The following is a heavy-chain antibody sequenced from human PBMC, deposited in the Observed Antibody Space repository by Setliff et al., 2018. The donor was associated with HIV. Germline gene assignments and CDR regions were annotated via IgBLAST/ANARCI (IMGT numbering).Heavy chain of an antibody. Sequence: GESLKISCKGSGYSFTSYWIGWVRQMPGKGLEWMGIIYPGDSDTIYSPSFQGQVTISADKSISIAYLQWSSLKASDTAMYYCARRARGGFIAARGAAFDIWGQGTMVTVSS. CDR1: GYSFTSYW. D-gene: IGHD6-6*01. J-gene: IGHJ3*02. CDR3: ARRARGGFIAARGAAFDI. V-gene: IGHV5-51*01. CDR2: IYPGDSDT.